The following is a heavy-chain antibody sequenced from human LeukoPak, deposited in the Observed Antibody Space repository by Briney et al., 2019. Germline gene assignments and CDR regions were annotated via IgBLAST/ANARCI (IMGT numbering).Heavy chain of an antibody. CDR2: INSNSGAT. J-gene: IGHJ4*01. CDR1: GYNITGYY. Sequence: AAVKVTSRACGYNITGYYMHWVGHAPGQGLEWRGWINSNSGATNYAQQFQGRVTMTRHTSISTAYMELSRLRCDDTAVYYCARGADWLETYYIDDWGQGCLVSVPS. V-gene: IGHV1-2*02. CDR3: ARGADWLETYYIDD. D-gene: IGHD3/OR15-3a*01.